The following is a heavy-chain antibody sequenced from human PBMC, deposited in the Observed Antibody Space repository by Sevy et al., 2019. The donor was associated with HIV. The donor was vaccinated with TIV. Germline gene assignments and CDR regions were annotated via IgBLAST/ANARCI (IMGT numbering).Heavy chain of an antibody. D-gene: IGHD1-1*01. CDR2: ISYDGSNT. Sequence: GGSLRLSYAASGFSFRNYGMHWVRQAPGKGLEWVAVISYDGSNTHYADSVKGRFTISRDNSKNTLFLQMSSLRAEDMAVYHCAKQDNWNDFPFDYWGQGILVTVSS. CDR1: GFSFRNYG. V-gene: IGHV3-30*18. CDR3: AKQDNWNDFPFDY. J-gene: IGHJ4*02.